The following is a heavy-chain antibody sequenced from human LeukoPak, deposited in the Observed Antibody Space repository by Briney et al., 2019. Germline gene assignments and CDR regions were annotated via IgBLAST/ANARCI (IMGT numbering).Heavy chain of an antibody. D-gene: IGHD3-9*01. J-gene: IGHJ4*02. Sequence: GGSLRLSCAASGFTFDDYGMSWVRQAPGKGLEWVSGINWNGGSTGYADSVKGRFTISRDNAKNSLYLQMNSLRAEDTALYYCARGLRYFDWFLFDYWGQGTLVTVSS. V-gene: IGHV3-20*04. CDR2: INWNGGST. CDR1: GFTFDDYG. CDR3: ARGLRYFDWFLFDY.